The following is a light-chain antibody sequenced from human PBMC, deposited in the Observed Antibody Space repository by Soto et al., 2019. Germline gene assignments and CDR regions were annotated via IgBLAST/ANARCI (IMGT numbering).Light chain of an antibody. CDR2: GAS. V-gene: IGKV3-20*01. CDR3: QHYGSSLWT. Sequence: EIVLTQSPGTLSLSPGERATLSCRASQSVTSSDLAWYQQKHGQAPRLLIYGASSRATGIPDRFSGSGSGTDFTLTISRLESEDFAVYYCQHYGSSLWTFGQGTKVEIK. J-gene: IGKJ1*01. CDR1: QSVTSSD.